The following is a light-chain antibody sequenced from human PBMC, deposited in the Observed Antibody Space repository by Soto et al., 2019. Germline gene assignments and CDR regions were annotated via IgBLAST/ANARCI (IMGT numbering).Light chain of an antibody. CDR2: EGS. CDR1: SSDVGSYSL. Sequence: QSALTQPASVSGSPGQSITISCTGTSSDVGSYSLVSWYQQHPGKAPKLMIYEGSKRPSGVSNRFSGSKSGNTASLTISGLQAEDEADYYCCSYASSSTLVFGGGTKLTVL. CDR3: CSYASSSTLV. J-gene: IGLJ2*01. V-gene: IGLV2-23*01.